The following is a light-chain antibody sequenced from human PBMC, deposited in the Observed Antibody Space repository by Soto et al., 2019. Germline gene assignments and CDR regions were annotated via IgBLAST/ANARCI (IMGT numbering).Light chain of an antibody. CDR1: SSNIGTGYD. V-gene: IGLV1-40*01. CDR3: QSYDSSLSGFVV. CDR2: GNR. J-gene: IGLJ2*01. Sequence: QSVLTQPPSVSGAPGQRVTISCTGSSSNIGTGYDVHWYQQVPGAAPKLLIYGNRNRPSGVPDRFSGSKSGTSASLAITGLXAXXXXXXYCQSYDSSLSGFVVFGGGTKVTV.